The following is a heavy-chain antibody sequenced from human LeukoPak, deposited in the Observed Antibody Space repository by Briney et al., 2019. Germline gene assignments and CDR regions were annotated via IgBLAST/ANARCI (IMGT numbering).Heavy chain of an antibody. D-gene: IGHD6-19*01. CDR2: IYYSGST. V-gene: IGHV4-39*01. Sequence: PSETLSLTCTVSGGSISSSSYYWGWIRQPPGKGLEWIGSIYYSGSTYYNPSLKSRVTISVDTSKNQFSLKLSSVTAADTAVYYCARREQWLVILRNWFDPWGQGTLVTVSS. CDR3: ARREQWLVILRNWFDP. J-gene: IGHJ5*02. CDR1: GGSISSSSYY.